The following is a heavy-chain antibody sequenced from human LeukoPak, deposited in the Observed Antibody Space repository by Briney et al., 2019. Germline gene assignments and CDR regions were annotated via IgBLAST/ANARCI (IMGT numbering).Heavy chain of an antibody. Sequence: SETLSLTCTVSGGSISSSSYYWGWIRQPPGKGLEWIGSIYYSGSTYYNPSLKSRVTISVDTSKNQFSLKLSSVTAADTAVYYCATIVVVVAATDDAFDIWGQGTMVTVSS. J-gene: IGHJ3*02. CDR1: GGSISSSSYY. CDR3: ATIVVVVAATDDAFDI. V-gene: IGHV4-39*07. D-gene: IGHD2-15*01. CDR2: IYYSGST.